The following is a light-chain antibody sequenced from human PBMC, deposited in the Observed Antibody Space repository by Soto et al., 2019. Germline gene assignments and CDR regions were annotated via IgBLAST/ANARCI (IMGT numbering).Light chain of an antibody. J-gene: IGLJ1*01. CDR1: SGDVGGYNY. Sequence: QSVLTQPASVSGSPGQSITISCTGASGDVGGYNYVSWYQHHPGRAPKLMIYDVSNRPSGVSNRFSGSKSGNTASLTISGLQAEDEADYYCSSYTSSTTLVFGTGTQLTVL. CDR3: SSYTSSTTLV. V-gene: IGLV2-14*03. CDR2: DVS.